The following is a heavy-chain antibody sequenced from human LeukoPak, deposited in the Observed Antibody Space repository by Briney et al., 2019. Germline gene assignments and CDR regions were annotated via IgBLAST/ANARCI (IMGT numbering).Heavy chain of an antibody. CDR1: GGSISSYY. Sequence: PSETLSLTCTVSGGSISSYYWSWIRQPPGKGLEWIGEINHSGSTNYNPSLKSRVTISVDTSKNQFSLKLSSVTAADTAVYYCARHVVPAAPFDYWGQGTLVTVSS. J-gene: IGHJ4*02. D-gene: IGHD2-2*01. CDR2: INHSGST. CDR3: ARHVVPAAPFDY. V-gene: IGHV4-34*01.